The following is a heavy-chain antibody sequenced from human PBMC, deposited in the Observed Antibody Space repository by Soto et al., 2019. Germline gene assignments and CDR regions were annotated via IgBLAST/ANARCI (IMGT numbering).Heavy chain of an antibody. J-gene: IGHJ6*03. D-gene: IGHD2-2*01. CDR3: ARLELVVPAAMLVGSYYYYMDV. Sequence: PGESLKISCKGSGYSFTSYWIGWVHQMPGKGLEWMGIIYPGDSDTRYSPSFQGQVTISADKSISTAYLQWSSLKASDTAMYYCARLELVVPAAMLVGSYYYYMDVWGKGTTVTVSS. CDR2: IYPGDSDT. V-gene: IGHV5-51*07. CDR1: GYSFTSYW.